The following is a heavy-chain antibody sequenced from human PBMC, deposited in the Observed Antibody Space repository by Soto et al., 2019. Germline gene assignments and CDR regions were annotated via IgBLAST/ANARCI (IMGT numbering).Heavy chain of an antibody. CDR1: GGSISSGDYY. Sequence: PSETLSLTCTVSGGSISSGDYYWSWIRQPPGKGLEWIGYIYYSGSTYYNPSLKSRVTISVDTSKNQFSLKLSSVTAADTAVYYCARDSRYYDSRGYYATEINWFDPWGQGTLVTVSS. V-gene: IGHV4-30-4*01. D-gene: IGHD3-22*01. J-gene: IGHJ5*02. CDR2: IYYSGST. CDR3: ARDSRYYDSRGYYATEINWFDP.